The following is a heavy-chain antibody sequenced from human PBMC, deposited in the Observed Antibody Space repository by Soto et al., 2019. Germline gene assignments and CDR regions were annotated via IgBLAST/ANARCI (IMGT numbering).Heavy chain of an antibody. CDR2: IYYSGST. J-gene: IGHJ4*02. D-gene: IGHD5-18*01. CDR1: GGSISSYY. CDR3: ARGFYSYGYYFDY. Sequence: PSETLSLTCTVSGGSISSYYWSWIRHPPGKGLEWIGYIYYSGSTNYNPSLKSRVTISVGTSKNQFSLQLSSVTAADTAVYYCARGFYSYGYYFDYWGQGTLVTVSS. V-gene: IGHV4-59*01.